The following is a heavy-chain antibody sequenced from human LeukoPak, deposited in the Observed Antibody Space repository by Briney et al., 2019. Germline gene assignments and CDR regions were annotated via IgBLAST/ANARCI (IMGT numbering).Heavy chain of an antibody. V-gene: IGHV2-70*11. Sequence: SGLALVKPTQTLTLTCTFSGFALSTSGTCVSWIRQPPGKALEWLARIDWDDDKYYSTSLKTRPTISKDTSKNQVVLTMTNMDPVDTATYYCARTTYSSGYDYWGQGTLVTVSS. CDR1: GFALSTSGTC. CDR3: ARTTYSSGYDY. D-gene: IGHD3-22*01. J-gene: IGHJ4*02. CDR2: IDWDDDK.